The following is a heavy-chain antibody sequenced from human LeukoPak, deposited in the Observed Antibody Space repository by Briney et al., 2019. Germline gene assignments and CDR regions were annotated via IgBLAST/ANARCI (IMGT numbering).Heavy chain of an antibody. CDR1: GGSISSYY. CDR2: IYYSGST. Sequence: SETLSLTCTVSGGSISSYYWSWIRQPPGKGLEWIGYIYYSGSTNYNPSLKSRVTISVDTSKNQFSLKLSSVTAADTAVYYCARVSSVWIKDYYYYMDVWGKGTTVTVSS. V-gene: IGHV4-59*01. D-gene: IGHD5-12*01. CDR3: ARVSSVWIKDYYYYMDV. J-gene: IGHJ6*03.